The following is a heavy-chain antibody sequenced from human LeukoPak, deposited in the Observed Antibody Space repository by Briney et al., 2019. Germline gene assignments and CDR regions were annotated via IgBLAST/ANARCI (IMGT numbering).Heavy chain of an antibody. Sequence: ASVKVSCKASEFTFTDSLMQWVRQARGQRLEWIGRIVVGSGNTNNAQKFQERVTITRDMSTSTAYMELSSLRSEDTAVYYCATGSGWYSPDYWGQGTLVTVSS. J-gene: IGHJ4*02. CDR2: IVVGSGNT. CDR3: ATGSGWYSPDY. D-gene: IGHD6-19*01. V-gene: IGHV1-58*02. CDR1: EFTFTDSL.